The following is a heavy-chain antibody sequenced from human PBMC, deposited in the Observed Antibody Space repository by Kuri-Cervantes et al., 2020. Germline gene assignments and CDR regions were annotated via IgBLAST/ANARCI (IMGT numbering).Heavy chain of an antibody. CDR2: ISYSGST. CDR3: ARGDPLTWKRHHWFDP. Sequence: GSLRLSCTVSGASVTRTTHYWGWIRQPPGKGLEWIGIISYSGSTYYKPSLQNRVTISIDTSKNQFSLKLTSVTAADTAVYYCARGDPLTWKRHHWFDPWGQGTLVTVSS. J-gene: IGHJ5*02. D-gene: IGHD1-1*01. CDR1: GASVTRTTHY. V-gene: IGHV4-39*07.